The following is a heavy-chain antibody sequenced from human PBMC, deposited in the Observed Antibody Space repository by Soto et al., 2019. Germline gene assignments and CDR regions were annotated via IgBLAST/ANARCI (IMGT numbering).Heavy chain of an antibody. V-gene: IGHV1-2*04. CDR1: GYIFSGYY. CDR2: INPNSGGT. Sequence: ASVKVSCKASGYIFSGYYMHWVRQAPGQGLEWMGWINPNSGGTKYAQKFQGWVTMTRDTSISTAYMELSRLRSDDTAVYYCARACSRGFYDVLTGYYCFDYWGQGALVTVPQ. CDR3: ARACSRGFYDVLTGYYCFDY. J-gene: IGHJ4*02. D-gene: IGHD3-9*01.